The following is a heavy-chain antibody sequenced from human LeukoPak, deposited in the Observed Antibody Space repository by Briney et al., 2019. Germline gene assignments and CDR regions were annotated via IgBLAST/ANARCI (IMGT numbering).Heavy chain of an antibody. D-gene: IGHD6-13*01. CDR2: IKSKTDGGTT. CDR1: GFTFSNAW. J-gene: IGHJ4*02. CDR3: TTDRIPAAGTVHRN. V-gene: IGHV3-15*01. Sequence: PGGSLRLSCAASGFTFSNAWMSWVRQAPGKGLEWVGRIKSKTDGGTTDYAAPVKGRFTISRDDSKNTLYLQMNSLKTEDTAVYYCTTDRIPAAGTVHRNWGQGTLVTVSS.